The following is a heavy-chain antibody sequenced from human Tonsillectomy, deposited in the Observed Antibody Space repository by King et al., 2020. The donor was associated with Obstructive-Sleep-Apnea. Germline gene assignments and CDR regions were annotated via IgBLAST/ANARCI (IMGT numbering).Heavy chain of an antibody. CDR3: TRVLGLYDSSGYYYSSFDY. V-gene: IGHV3-49*03. CDR1: GFTFGDYA. Sequence: VQLVESGGGLVQPGRSLRLSCTASGFTFGDYAMSWFRQAPGKGLEWVGFIRSKAYGGTTEYAASVKGRFTISRDDSQSIAYLQMNSLKTEDTAVYYCTRVLGLYDSSGYYYSSFDYWGQGTLVTVSS. J-gene: IGHJ4*02. CDR2: IRSKAYGGTT. D-gene: IGHD3-22*01.